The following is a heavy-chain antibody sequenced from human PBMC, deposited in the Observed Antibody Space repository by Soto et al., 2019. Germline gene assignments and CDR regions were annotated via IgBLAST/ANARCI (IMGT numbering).Heavy chain of an antibody. V-gene: IGHV4-30-2*01. CDR1: GSSITTSDYS. Sequence: SETLSLTCAVSGSSITTSDYSWSWIRQPPGRGLEWIGSIYHTGATHYIPSLKSRLTMSLDKSKNHFSLDLSSVTAADTALYYCVRERTIFGVAPGGGVDVWGKGTTVTVS. D-gene: IGHD3-3*01. J-gene: IGHJ6*04. CDR2: IYHTGAT. CDR3: VRERTIFGVAPGGGVDV.